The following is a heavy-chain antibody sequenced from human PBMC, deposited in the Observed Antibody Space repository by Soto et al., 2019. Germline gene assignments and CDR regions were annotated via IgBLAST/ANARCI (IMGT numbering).Heavy chain of an antibody. Sequence: QVRLVQSGAEVKKPGASVKVSCKASGYPFTSSDINWVRQATGQGLEWMGWMNPKSGYTGYAQKFPGRVTMSWDTSISTAHMELSSLRSEDTAMYYCPRWFGDSLRGDDDGFDVWGQGTMVTVSS. CDR1: GYPFTSSD. D-gene: IGHD3-10*01. J-gene: IGHJ3*01. CDR2: MNPKSGYT. CDR3: PRWFGDSLRGDDDGFDV. V-gene: IGHV1-8*01.